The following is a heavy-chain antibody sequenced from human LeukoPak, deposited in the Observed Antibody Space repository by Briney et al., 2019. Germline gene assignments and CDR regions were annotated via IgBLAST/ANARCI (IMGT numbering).Heavy chain of an antibody. CDR3: AKDSRKWAVDNWFDP. V-gene: IGHV3-9*01. J-gene: IGHJ5*02. Sequence: NPGRSLRLSCAASGFTFDDYAMHWVRQAPGKGLEWVSGISWNSGSIGYADSVKGRFTISRDNAKNSLYLQMNSLRAEDTALYYCAKDSRKWAVDNWFDPWGQGTLVTVSS. D-gene: IGHD6-19*01. CDR1: GFTFDDYA. CDR2: ISWNSGSI.